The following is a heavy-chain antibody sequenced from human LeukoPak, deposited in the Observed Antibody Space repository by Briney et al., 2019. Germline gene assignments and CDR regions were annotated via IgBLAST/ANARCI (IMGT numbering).Heavy chain of an antibody. V-gene: IGHV3-74*01. CDR1: GFTFSSYW. Sequence: GGSLRLSCAASGFTFSSYWMHWVRQAPGKGLGWVSRINSDGSSTSYADSVKGRFTISRDNAKNTLYLQMNSLRAEDTAVYYCARDVGKDGYNLNSFDYWGQGTLVTVSS. CDR3: ARDVGKDGYNLNSFDY. D-gene: IGHD5-24*01. CDR2: INSDGSST. J-gene: IGHJ4*02.